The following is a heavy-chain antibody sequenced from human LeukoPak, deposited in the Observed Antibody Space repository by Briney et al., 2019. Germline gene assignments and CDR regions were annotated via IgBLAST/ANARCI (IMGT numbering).Heavy chain of an antibody. D-gene: IGHD2-15*01. CDR3: AKDGDCGGGGCFPNNFNY. V-gene: IGHV3-30*18. J-gene: IGHJ4*02. Sequence: GGSLRLSCAASGFMFSAYGMHWVRQAPGKGLEWVAVISSDGSSKNYADSVKGRFSMPRDNSKNTLYLQMNSLRIEDTAVYYCAKDGDCGGGGCFPNNFNYWGQGTLVTVSS. CDR1: GFMFSAYG. CDR2: ISSDGSSK.